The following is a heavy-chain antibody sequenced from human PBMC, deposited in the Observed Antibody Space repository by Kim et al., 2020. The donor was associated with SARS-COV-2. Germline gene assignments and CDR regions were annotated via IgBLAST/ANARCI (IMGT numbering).Heavy chain of an antibody. D-gene: IGHD3-22*01. J-gene: IGHJ4*02. Sequence: KGRFTISRDNSKNTLYLQMNSLRAEDTAVYYCAKGRITMIVVVITHYFDYWGQGTLVTVSS. CDR3: AKGRITMIVVVITHYFDY. V-gene: IGHV3-23*01.